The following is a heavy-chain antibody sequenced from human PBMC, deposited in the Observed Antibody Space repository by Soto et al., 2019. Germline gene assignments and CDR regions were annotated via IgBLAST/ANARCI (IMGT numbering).Heavy chain of an antibody. CDR2: ISAYNGNT. D-gene: IGHD3-22*01. J-gene: IGHJ4*02. CDR3: ARAGQYYDSSGYAN. Sequence: QVKLVQSGTEVKQPGASMKVSCKASGYSFATSGISWVRQVPGQGLEWMGWISAYNGNTNYDQKLQDRVTITTDTSTSTAYLELRNLRSDDTAVYYCARAGQYYDSSGYANWGQGTLVTVSS. V-gene: IGHV1-18*01. CDR1: GYSFATSG.